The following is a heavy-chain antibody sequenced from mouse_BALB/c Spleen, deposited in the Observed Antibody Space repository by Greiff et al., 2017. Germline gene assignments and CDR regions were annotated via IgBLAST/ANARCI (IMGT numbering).Heavy chain of an antibody. Sequence: DVKLVESGGGLVKPGGSLKLSCAASGFTFSSYAMSWVRQSPEKRLEWVAEISSGGSYTYYPDTVTGRFTISRDNAKNTLYLEMSSLRSEDTAMYYGAREDWDRSFIDYWGQGTTLTVSA. D-gene: IGHD4-1*01. CDR3: AREDWDRSFIDY. CDR2: ISSGGSYT. CDR1: GFTFSSYA. V-gene: IGHV5-9-4*01. J-gene: IGHJ2*01.